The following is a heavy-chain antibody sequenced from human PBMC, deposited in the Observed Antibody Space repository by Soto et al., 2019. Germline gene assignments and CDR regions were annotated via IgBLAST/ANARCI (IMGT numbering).Heavy chain of an antibody. J-gene: IGHJ4*02. CDR2: IHYSGTT. V-gene: IGHV4-59*01. CDR1: GGSMRNYF. Sequence: SETLSLTXTVSGGSMRNYFWTWIRQPPGKGLEWIGYIHYSGTTSFFPSYNPSLRSRVTISEDTSKNQFSLKLLSVTTADTAVYFCAAGEASSRNLAPYYLDFWGQGTLVTVSS. CDR3: AAGEASSRNLAPYYLDF. D-gene: IGHD6-13*01.